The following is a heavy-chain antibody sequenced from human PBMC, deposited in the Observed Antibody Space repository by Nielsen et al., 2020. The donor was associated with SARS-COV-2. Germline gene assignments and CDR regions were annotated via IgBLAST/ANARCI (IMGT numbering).Heavy chain of an antibody. CDR1: GYSFTSYW. Sequence: GESLKISCQGSGYSFTSYWIGWVRLMPGKGLECMGIIYPGDSDIRYSPSFQGQVTISADKSISTAYLQWNSLKASDTAMYYCARPQGSATAVAAFFDYWGQGTLVTVSS. J-gene: IGHJ4*02. CDR2: IYPGDSDI. D-gene: IGHD6-19*01. CDR3: ARPQGSATAVAAFFDY. V-gene: IGHV5-51*01.